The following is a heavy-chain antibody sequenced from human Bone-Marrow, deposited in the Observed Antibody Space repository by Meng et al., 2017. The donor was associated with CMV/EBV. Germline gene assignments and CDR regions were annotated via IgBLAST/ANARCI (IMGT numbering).Heavy chain of an antibody. D-gene: IGHD3-16*01. CDR3: ARLSPGGYYFDY. J-gene: IGHJ4*02. CDR1: GGSISSYY. CDR2: IYYSGST. Sequence: SETLSLTCTVSGGSISSYYWSWIRQPPGKGLEWIGYIYYSGSTNYNPSLKSRLTISVDTSKNQFSLKLSSVTAADTAVYYCARLSPGGYYFDYWGQGTLVTVSS. V-gene: IGHV4-59*01.